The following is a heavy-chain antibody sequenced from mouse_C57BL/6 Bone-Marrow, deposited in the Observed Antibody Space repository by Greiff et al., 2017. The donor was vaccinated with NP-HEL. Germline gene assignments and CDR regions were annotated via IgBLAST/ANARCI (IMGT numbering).Heavy chain of an antibody. J-gene: IGHJ3*01. V-gene: IGHV1-81*01. CDR2: IYPRSGNT. CDR3: ARGGIYDSLAY. D-gene: IGHD2-3*01. Sequence: VQRVESGAELARPGASVKLSCKASGYTFTSYGISWVKQRTGQGLEWIGEIYPRSGNTYYNEKFKGKATLTADKSSSTAYMELRSLTSEDSAVYFCARGGIYDSLAYWGQGTLVTVSA. CDR1: GYTFTSYG.